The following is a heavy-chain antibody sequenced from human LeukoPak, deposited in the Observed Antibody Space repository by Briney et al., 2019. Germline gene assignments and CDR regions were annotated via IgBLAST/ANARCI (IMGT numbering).Heavy chain of an antibody. CDR1: GGTFSSYA. CDR3: ARGRQMSINWYFDL. D-gene: IGHD3-10*01. CDR2: ISTYDDNI. V-gene: IGHV1-18*01. J-gene: IGHJ2*01. Sequence: ASVKVSCTASGGTFSSYAISWVRQAPGQGLEWLGWISTYDDNIKYAQSLQGRLTLTIDTSTSTAYMELRSLTSDDTAVYYCARGRQMSINWYFDLWGRGTQVTVAS.